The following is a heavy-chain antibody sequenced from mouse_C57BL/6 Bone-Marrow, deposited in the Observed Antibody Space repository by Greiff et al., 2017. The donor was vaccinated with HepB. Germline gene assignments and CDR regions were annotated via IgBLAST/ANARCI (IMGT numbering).Heavy chain of an antibody. Sequence: EVKVEESGGGLVQPGGSMKLSCAASGFTFSDAWMDWVRQSPEKGLEWVAEIRNKANNHATYYAESVKGRFTISRDDSKSSVYLQMNSLRAEDTGIYYCTRPSYYYGRSYGWYFDVWGTGTTVTVSS. CDR2: IRNKANNHAT. CDR1: GFTFSDAW. V-gene: IGHV6-6*01. CDR3: TRPSYYYGRSYGWYFDV. D-gene: IGHD1-1*01. J-gene: IGHJ1*03.